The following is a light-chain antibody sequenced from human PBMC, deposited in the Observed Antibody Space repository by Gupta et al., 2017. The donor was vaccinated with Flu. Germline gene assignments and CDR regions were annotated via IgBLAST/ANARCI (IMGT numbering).Light chain of an antibody. CDR1: SSDVGGYNY. J-gene: IGLJ2*01. CDR3: SSYTSSSTPVV. CDR2: DVS. Sequence: ITISCTGTSSDVGGYNYVSWYQQHPGKAPKLMIYDVSNRPSGVSNRFSASKSGNTASLTISGLQAEDEADDYCSSYTSSSTPVVFGGGTKLTVL. V-gene: IGLV2-14*04.